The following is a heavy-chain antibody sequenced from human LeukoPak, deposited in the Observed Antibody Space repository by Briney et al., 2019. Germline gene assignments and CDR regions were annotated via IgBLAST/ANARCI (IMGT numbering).Heavy chain of an antibody. Sequence: GGSLRLSCAASGFTFSNYWMSWVRQAPGKGLEWVSAISGSGGSTYYADSVKGRFTISRDNSKNTLYLQMNSLRAEDAAVYYCAREAGGARGSYLPLGYWGQGTLVTVSS. D-gene: IGHD3-16*02. CDR1: GFTFSNYW. CDR2: ISGSGGST. CDR3: AREAGGARGSYLPLGY. J-gene: IGHJ4*02. V-gene: IGHV3-23*01.